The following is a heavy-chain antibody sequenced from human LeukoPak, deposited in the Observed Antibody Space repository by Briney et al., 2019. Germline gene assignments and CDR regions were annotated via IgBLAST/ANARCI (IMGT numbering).Heavy chain of an antibody. J-gene: IGHJ6*03. Sequence: SVKVSCKASGGTFSSYAISWVRQAPGQGLEWMGGIIPIFGTANYAQKFQGRVTITADESTSTAYMELSSLRSEDTAVYYCATGAQLERRARSHYYYYMDVWGKGTTVTVSS. D-gene: IGHD1-1*01. CDR1: GGTFSSYA. CDR2: IIPIFGTA. V-gene: IGHV1-69*01. CDR3: ATGAQLERRARSHYYYYMDV.